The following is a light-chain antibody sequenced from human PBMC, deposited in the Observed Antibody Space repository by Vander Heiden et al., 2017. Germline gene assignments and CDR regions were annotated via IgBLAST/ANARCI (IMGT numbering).Light chain of an antibody. CDR3: MQALQTPYT. Sequence: IVMTQSPLSLPVTPGEPASISCRSSPSLLYSNGNDHLDWYLQKPGQSPQLLIYLGSNRASGVPDRFSGTGSGTDFTLKISRVEAEDVGVYYCMQALQTPYTFGQGTKLEIK. J-gene: IGKJ2*01. CDR2: LGS. V-gene: IGKV2-28*01. CDR1: PSLLYSNGNDH.